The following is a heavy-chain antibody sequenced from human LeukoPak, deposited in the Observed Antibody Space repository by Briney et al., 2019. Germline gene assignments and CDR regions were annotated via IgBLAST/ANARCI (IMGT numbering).Heavy chain of an antibody. V-gene: IGHV7-4-1*02. Sequence: ASVKVSCKASGYTFTSYAMNWVRQAPGQGLEWMGWINTNAGNPTYAQGFTGRFVFSLDTSVSTAYLQISSLKAEDTAVYYCASKMYADAFDIWGQGTMVTVSS. D-gene: IGHD2-8*01. CDR3: ASKMYADAFDI. J-gene: IGHJ3*02. CDR2: INTNAGNP. CDR1: GYTFTSYA.